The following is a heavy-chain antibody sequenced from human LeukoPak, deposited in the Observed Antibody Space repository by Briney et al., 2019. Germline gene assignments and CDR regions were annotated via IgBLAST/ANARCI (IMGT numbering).Heavy chain of an antibody. J-gene: IGHJ5*02. V-gene: IGHV1-69*01. CDR2: IIPIFGTA. Sequence: ASVKVSCKASGGTFSSYAISWVRQAPGQGLEWMGGIIPIFGTANYAQKFQGRVTITADESTSTAYMDLRSLRSDDTALYYCATSITMVRGVIISGDWFDPWGQGTLVTVSS. D-gene: IGHD3-10*01. CDR3: ATSITMVRGVIISGDWFDP. CDR1: GGTFSSYA.